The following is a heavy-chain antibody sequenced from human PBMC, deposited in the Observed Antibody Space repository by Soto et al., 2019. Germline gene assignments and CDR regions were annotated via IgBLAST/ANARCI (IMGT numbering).Heavy chain of an antibody. Sequence: SVKVSCKASGHTFTSYGISWVQQAPGQGLEWIGWIVVGSGNTNYAQKFQERVTITRDMSTSTAYMELSSLRSEDTAVYYCAAKSVRGYSGYGPGALDIWGQGTMVTVS. CDR3: AAKSVRGYSGYGPGALDI. CDR1: GHTFTSYG. CDR2: IVVGSGNT. J-gene: IGHJ3*02. V-gene: IGHV1-58*02. D-gene: IGHD5-12*01.